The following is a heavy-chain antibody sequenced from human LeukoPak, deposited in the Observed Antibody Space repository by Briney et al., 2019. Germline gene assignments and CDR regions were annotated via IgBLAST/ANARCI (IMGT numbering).Heavy chain of an antibody. CDR3: ARDQEGFDY. V-gene: IGHV1-46*01. CDR2: IYPRDGST. Sequence: GASVKVSCKVSGYSFTSNYIHWVRQAPGQGLEWMGMIYPRDGSTSYAQRFQERVTVTRDTSTSTVHMELSGLRSEDTAVYYCARDQEGFDYWGQGTLVTVSS. CDR1: GYSFTSNY. J-gene: IGHJ4*02.